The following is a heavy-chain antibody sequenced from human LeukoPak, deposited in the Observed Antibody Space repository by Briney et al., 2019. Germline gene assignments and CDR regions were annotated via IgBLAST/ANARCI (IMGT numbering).Heavy chain of an antibody. J-gene: IGHJ1*01. CDR3: ARAKYYYDSSGSIFQH. D-gene: IGHD3-22*01. Sequence: ASVKVSCKASGYTFTSYGISWVRQAPGQGLEWMEWISAYNGNTNYAQKLQGRVTMTTDTSTSTAYMELRSLRSDDTAVYYCARAKYYYDSSGSIFQHWGQGTLVTVSS. CDR2: ISAYNGNT. CDR1: GYTFTSYG. V-gene: IGHV1-18*01.